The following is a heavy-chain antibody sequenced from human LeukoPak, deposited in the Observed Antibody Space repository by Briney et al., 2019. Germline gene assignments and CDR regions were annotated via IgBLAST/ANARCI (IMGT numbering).Heavy chain of an antibody. CDR3: ARGGGFGND. J-gene: IGHJ4*02. D-gene: IGHD1-1*01. Sequence: SETLSLTCAVYGVSFSGYYWSWIRQPPGKGLEWIGEINHSGSTNYNPSLKSRVTISVDTSKNQFSLKLSSVTAADTAVYYCARGGGFGNDWGQGTLVTVSS. CDR2: INHSGST. V-gene: IGHV4-34*01. CDR1: GVSFSGYY.